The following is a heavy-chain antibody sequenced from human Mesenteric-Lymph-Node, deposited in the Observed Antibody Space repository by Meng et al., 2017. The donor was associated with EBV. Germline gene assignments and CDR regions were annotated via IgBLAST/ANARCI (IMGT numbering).Heavy chain of an antibody. Sequence: EQVSRSGPGVGTRSRSTSRLGATSGDGVCSNGPGWNWIRQSPARGLELIGRTYYRSKWYNGYAVSVKSRITIKPDTSKNQFSLQLNSVTPEDTAMYYCARSGSSGRIDYWGQGTLVTVSS. J-gene: IGHJ4*02. CDR3: ARSGSSGRIDY. CDR1: GDGVCSNGPG. CDR2: TYYRSKWYN. D-gene: IGHD6-19*01. V-gene: IGHV6-1*01.